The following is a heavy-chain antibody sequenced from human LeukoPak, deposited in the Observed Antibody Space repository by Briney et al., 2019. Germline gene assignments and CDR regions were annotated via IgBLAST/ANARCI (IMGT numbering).Heavy chain of an antibody. Sequence: PGGSLRLSCAASGFTFSSYWMHWVRQAPGKGLGWVSRINSDGSSTSYADSVKGRFTISRDNAKNTLYLQMNSLRAEDTAVYYCARGIAAVDIDYWGQGTLVTVSS. CDR2: INSDGSST. D-gene: IGHD6-13*01. V-gene: IGHV3-74*01. CDR1: GFTFSSYW. J-gene: IGHJ4*02. CDR3: ARGIAAVDIDY.